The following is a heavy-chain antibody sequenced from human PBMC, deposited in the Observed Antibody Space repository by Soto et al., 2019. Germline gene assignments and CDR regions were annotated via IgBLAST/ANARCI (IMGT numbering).Heavy chain of an antibody. Sequence: ASVKVSCKASGFTFTSSAVQWVRQARGQRLEWIGWIVVGSGNTNYAQKFQERVTITRDMSTSTAYMELSSLRSEDTAVYYCAAAIWYYYDSSGPPGFDYWGQGTLVTVSS. CDR2: IVVGSGNT. CDR1: GFTFTSSA. CDR3: AAAIWYYYDSSGPPGFDY. J-gene: IGHJ4*02. D-gene: IGHD3-22*01. V-gene: IGHV1-58*01.